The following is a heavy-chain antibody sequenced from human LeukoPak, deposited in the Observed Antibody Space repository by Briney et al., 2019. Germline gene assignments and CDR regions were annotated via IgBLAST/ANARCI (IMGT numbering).Heavy chain of an antibody. CDR2: TSGSGDRK. CDR3: AKDGVRPDFGDYYSADF. J-gene: IGHJ4*02. CDR1: GLTFSRYA. Sequence: GESLRLSCAASGLTFSRYAMTWVRQAPGKGLEWVSSTSGSGDRKYYADSVKGRFTISRDNSKNTLYLQMNSLRAEDTAVYYFAKDGVRPDFGDYYSADFWGQGTLVTVSS. D-gene: IGHD4-17*01. V-gene: IGHV3-23*01.